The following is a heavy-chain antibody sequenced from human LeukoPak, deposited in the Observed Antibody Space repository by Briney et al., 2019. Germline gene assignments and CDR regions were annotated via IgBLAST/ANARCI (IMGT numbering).Heavy chain of an antibody. V-gene: IGHV4-38-2*02. CDR1: GYSISSGYY. D-gene: IGHD3-22*01. CDR2: IHYSGTT. J-gene: IGHJ4*02. CDR3: ARLRYFDNTGYYYDFDY. Sequence: SETLSLTCTVSGYSISSGYYWGWIRQPPGKGLEWIGIIHYSGTTFYNPSLKSRVTISMDTSKNQFSLRVTSVTAADTAVYYCARLRYFDNTGYYYDFDYWGQGTLVTVSS.